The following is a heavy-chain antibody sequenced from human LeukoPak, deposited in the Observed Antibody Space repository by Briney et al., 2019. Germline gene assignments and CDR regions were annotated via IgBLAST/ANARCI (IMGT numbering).Heavy chain of an antibody. CDR2: IIPIFGTA. J-gene: IGHJ3*02. CDR1: GGTFSSYA. D-gene: IGHD3-22*01. V-gene: IGHV1-69*05. CDR3: ARSDSSGYRDAFDI. Sequence: SVKVSCKASGGTFSSYAISWVRQAPGQGLEWMGRIIPIFGTANYAQKFQGRVTITTDEFTSTAYMELSSLRSEDTAVYYCARSDSSGYRDAFDIWGQGTMVTVSS.